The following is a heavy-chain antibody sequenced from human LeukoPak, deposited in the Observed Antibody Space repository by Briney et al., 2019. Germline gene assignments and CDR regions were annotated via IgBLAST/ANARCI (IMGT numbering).Heavy chain of an antibody. CDR1: GYTFSSYY. CDR2: INPNTGDR. V-gene: IGHV1-8*03. D-gene: IGHD4-17*01. CDR3: ARTTSLTASGYDY. Sequence: ASVKVSCKASGYTFSSYYMHWVRQAPGQGLEWMGWINPNTGDRGYAQKFQGRVSITSDTSISTAYMELGSPRSEDTAVYFCARTTSLTASGYDYWGQGTLVTVSS. J-gene: IGHJ4*02.